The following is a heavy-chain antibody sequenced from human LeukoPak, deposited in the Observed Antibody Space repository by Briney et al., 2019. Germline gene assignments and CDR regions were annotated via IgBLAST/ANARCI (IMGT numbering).Heavy chain of an antibody. D-gene: IGHD3-22*01. CDR1: GFLFSNYA. CDR2: ISHDGSNK. V-gene: IGHV3-30*04. J-gene: IGHJ4*02. CDR3: ASAWHLGIVVVMLDS. Sequence: GGPLRLSCAASGFLFSNYAMPWVRQAPGKGLEWVAVISHDGSNKYYADSVKGRFTISRDNSKNTLYLQMNSLRVEDTAVYYCASAWHLGIVVVMLDSWGQGTLVTVSS.